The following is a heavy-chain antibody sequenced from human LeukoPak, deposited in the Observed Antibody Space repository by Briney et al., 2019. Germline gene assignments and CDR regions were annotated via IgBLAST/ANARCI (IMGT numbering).Heavy chain of an antibody. CDR2: IHYSGST. D-gene: IGHD1-26*01. V-gene: IGHV4-59*01. CDR1: GRSISSYY. J-gene: IGHJ4*02. CDR3: ARSLVGVPYYFDC. Sequence: AETLSLTCTVSGRSISSYYRSWIRRPPGKGLEWNGYIHYSGSTNYNPYLKSRVTISVDTSKNQFSLKLSSVTAADTAVYYCARSLVGVPYYFDCWGQGTLVTVCS.